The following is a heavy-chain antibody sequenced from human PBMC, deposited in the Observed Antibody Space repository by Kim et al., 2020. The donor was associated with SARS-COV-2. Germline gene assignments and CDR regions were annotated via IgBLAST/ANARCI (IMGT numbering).Heavy chain of an antibody. CDR3: AKDPSSLDWLLYGDYYGMDV. CDR1: GFTFSSYG. Sequence: GGSLRLSCAASGFTFSSYGMHWVRQAPGKGLEWVAVISYDGSNKYYADSVKGRFTISRDNSKNTLYLQMNSLRAEDTAVYYCAKDPSSLDWLLYGDYYGMDVSG. D-gene: IGHD3-3*01. J-gene: IGHJ6*02. CDR2: ISYDGSNK. V-gene: IGHV3-30*18.